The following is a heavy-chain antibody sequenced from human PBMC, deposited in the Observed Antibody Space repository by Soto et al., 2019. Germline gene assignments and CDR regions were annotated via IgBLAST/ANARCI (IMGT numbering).Heavy chain of an antibody. J-gene: IGHJ1*01. CDR3: ARGGTRAYFHH. V-gene: IGHV4-31*03. D-gene: IGHD1-1*01. CDR1: GGSISSGGYY. Sequence: QVQLQESGPGLVKPSQTLSLTCTVSGGSISSGGYYWSWIRQHPGKGLEWIGSIYDSGSTYYIPSLKSRVTISVDASKNQLSLKLASVTAADTAMYYCARGGTRAYFHHWGQGTLVTVSS. CDR2: IYDSGST.